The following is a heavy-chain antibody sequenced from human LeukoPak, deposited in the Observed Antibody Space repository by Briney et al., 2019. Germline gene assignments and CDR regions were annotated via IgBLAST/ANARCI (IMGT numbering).Heavy chain of an antibody. D-gene: IGHD1-1*01. CDR3: AKGRYERRYYYYDMDV. J-gene: IGHJ6*02. CDR2: ISWNSGNI. V-gene: IGHV3-9*01. Sequence: PGGSLRLSCAASGFPLDDYAMHWVRQAPGKGLEWVSGISWNSGNIGYADSVKGRLTISRDNAKNSLYLQMNSLRPEDTALYYCAKGRYERRYYYYDMDVWGQGTTVTVPS. CDR1: GFPLDDYA.